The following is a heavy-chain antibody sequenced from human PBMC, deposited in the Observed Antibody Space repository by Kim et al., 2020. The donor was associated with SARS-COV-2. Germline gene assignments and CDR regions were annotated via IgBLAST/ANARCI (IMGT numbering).Heavy chain of an antibody. CDR3: AKDGSSHIDY. D-gene: IGHD2-15*01. Sequence: GGSLRLSCAASGFTFSSYGMHWVRQAPGKGLEWVAVISYDGSNKYYADSVKGRFTISRDNSKNTLYLQMNSLRAEDTTVYYCAKDGSSHIDYWGQGTLVTVSS. CDR1: GFTFSSYG. CDR2: ISYDGSNK. V-gene: IGHV3-30*18. J-gene: IGHJ4*02.